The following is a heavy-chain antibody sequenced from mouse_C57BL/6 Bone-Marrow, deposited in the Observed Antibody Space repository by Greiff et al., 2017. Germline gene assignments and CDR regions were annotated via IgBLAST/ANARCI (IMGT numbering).Heavy chain of an antibody. V-gene: IGHV14-4*01. J-gene: IGHJ2*01. CDR3: TVDSAGYGNY. D-gene: IGHD3-2*02. CDR2: IDPENGDT. Sequence: EVQLQQSGAELVRPGASVKLSCTASGFNIKDDYMHWVKQRPEQGLEWIGWIDPENGDTEYASKFQGKATITADTSSNTADLQLSSLTSEDTAVYYCTVDSAGYGNYWGQGTTLTVSS. CDR1: GFNIKDDY.